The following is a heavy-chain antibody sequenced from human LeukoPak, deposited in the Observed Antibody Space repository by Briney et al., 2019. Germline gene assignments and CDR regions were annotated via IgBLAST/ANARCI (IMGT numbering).Heavy chain of an antibody. J-gene: IGHJ4*02. V-gene: IGHV1-69*13. CDR2: IIPILGTA. CDR3: ARGGGEYSSSSPFDY. Sequence: SVKVSCKASGDTFSSYTINWVRQAPGQGLEWMGGIIPILGTANYTQKFQGRVTITADESTGTAYMALSSLRSEDTAVYYCARGGGEYSSSSPFDYWGQGTLATVSS. CDR1: GDTFSSYT. D-gene: IGHD6-6*01.